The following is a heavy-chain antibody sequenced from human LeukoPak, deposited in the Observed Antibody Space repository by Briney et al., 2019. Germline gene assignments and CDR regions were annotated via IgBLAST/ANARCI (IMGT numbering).Heavy chain of an antibody. D-gene: IGHD3-10*01. CDR3: AKTYYYGKPRYYYMDV. CDR2: ISLDGATT. V-gene: IGHV3-23*01. J-gene: IGHJ6*03. CDR1: GFTFSSYA. Sequence: PGGSLRLSCAASGFTFSSYAMSWVRQAPGKGLEWVSGISLDGATTYYADSVKGRFTISRDNSKNTLYLQMNSLRAEDTAVYYCAKTYYYGKPRYYYMDVWGKGTTVTISS.